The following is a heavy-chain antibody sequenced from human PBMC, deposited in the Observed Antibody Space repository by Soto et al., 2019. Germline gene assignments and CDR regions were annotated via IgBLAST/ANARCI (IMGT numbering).Heavy chain of an antibody. Sequence: GSRRLSCAASGFTFSSYAMSWVRRAPGKGLEWVSAISGSGGSTYYADSVKGRFTISRDNSKNTLYLQMNSLRAEDTAVYYCAKEDIVVVPAAPFNYYGMDVWGQGTTVTVSS. CDR1: GFTFSSYA. CDR3: AKEDIVVVPAAPFNYYGMDV. J-gene: IGHJ6*02. CDR2: ISGSGGST. D-gene: IGHD2-2*01. V-gene: IGHV3-23*01.